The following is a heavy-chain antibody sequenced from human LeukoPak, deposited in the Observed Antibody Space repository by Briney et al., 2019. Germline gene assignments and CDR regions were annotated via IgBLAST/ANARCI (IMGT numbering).Heavy chain of an antibody. V-gene: IGHV4-34*01. D-gene: IGHD1-1*01. CDR2: INHSGST. Sequence: NTSETLSLTCAVYGGSFSGYYWSWIRQPPGKGLEWIGEINHSGSTNYSPSLKSRVTISVDTSKNQFSLKLSSVTAADTAVYYCARVAHNHKVDYWGQGTLVTVSS. CDR3: ARVAHNHKVDY. CDR1: GGSFSGYY. J-gene: IGHJ4*02.